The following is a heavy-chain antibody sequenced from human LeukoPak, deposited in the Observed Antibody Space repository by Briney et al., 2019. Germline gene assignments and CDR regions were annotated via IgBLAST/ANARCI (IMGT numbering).Heavy chain of an antibody. CDR1: GFTFRSYA. V-gene: IGHV3-23*01. J-gene: IGHJ4*02. D-gene: IGHD6-19*01. CDR3: AKGSPLVGYTSGWSNNSFDH. CDR2: VTGGGGTT. Sequence: PGGSLRLSCAASGFTFRSYAMSWVRQAPGEGLEWVSTVTGGGGTTYYADSVKGRFTISRDNSKNTVYLQLNSLRADDTAVYYCAKGSPLVGYTSGWSNNSFDHWGQGTLVTVSS.